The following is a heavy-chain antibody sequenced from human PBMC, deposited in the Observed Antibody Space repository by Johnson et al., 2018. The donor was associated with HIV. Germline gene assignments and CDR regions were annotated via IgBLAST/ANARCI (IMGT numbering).Heavy chain of an antibody. J-gene: IGHJ3*02. CDR1: GFTFDDYA. CDR2: ISGSGGST. D-gene: IGHD5-24*01. CDR3: ARACRDGYTCDAFDI. V-gene: IGHV3-23*04. Sequence: VQLVESGGGLVQPGRSLRLSCAASGFTFDDYAMHWVRQAPGKGLEWVSAISGSGGSTYYADSVKGRFTISRDNSKNTLYLQMNSRRAEDTAVYYCARACRDGYTCDAFDIWGQGTMVTVSS.